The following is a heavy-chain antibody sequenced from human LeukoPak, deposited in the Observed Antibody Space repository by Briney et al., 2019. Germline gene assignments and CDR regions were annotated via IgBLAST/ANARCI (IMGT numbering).Heavy chain of an antibody. CDR1: GGTFSSYT. D-gene: IGHD2/OR15-2a*01. J-gene: IGHJ4*02. CDR3: ARDESHTRILDY. Sequence: SVKVSCKASGGTFSSYTISWVRQAPGQGLEWVGRIIPILGRATYAQKFQGRVTITANKSTRTAYMELSSLRSEDTAVYYCARDESHTRILDYWGQGTLVTVSS. CDR2: IIPILGRA. V-gene: IGHV1-69*08.